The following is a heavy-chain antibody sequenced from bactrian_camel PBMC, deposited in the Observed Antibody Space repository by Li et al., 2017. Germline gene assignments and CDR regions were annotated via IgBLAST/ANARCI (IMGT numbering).Heavy chain of an antibody. V-gene: IGHV3-2*01. Sequence: HVQLVESGGGSVQAGGSLRLSCTASGRTYSNYFMGWFREAPGKEREGVALIDGHDDVQYSDSVKGRFTISRDNAKNILYLEMNSLNNEDSAMYYCAADLARWCPMENFRADYQGQGTQVTVS. J-gene: IGHJ4*01. CDR3: AADLARWCPMENFRADY. CDR1: GRTYSNYF. CDR2: IDGHDDV. D-gene: IGHD2*01.